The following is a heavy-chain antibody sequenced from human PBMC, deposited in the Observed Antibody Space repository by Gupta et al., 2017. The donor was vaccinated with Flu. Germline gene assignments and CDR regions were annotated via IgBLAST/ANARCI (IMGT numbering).Heavy chain of an antibody. D-gene: IGHD2-15*01. V-gene: IGHV3-21*01. CDR3: ARDEGYCSGGSCYKNFDY. CDR2: ISSSSSYI. J-gene: IGHJ4*02. Sequence: VRQAPGKGLEWVSSISSSSSYIYYADSVKGRFTISRDNAKNSLYLQMNSLRAEDTAVYYCARDEGYCSGGSCYKNFDYWGQGTLVTVSS.